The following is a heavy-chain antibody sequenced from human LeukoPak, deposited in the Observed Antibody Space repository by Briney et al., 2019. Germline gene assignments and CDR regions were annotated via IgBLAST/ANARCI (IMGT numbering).Heavy chain of an antibody. V-gene: IGHV4-59*01. CDR3: AREQVEISGTGYMDV. Sequence: SETLSLTCTVSGGSISSDYWSWIRQPPGKGLEWIGYIYYSGSTNCNPSLKSRVTISVDTSKNQFSLKLSSVTAADTAVYYCAREQVEISGTGYMDVWGKGTTVTVSS. CDR2: IYYSGST. D-gene: IGHD1-1*01. CDR1: GGSISSDY. J-gene: IGHJ6*03.